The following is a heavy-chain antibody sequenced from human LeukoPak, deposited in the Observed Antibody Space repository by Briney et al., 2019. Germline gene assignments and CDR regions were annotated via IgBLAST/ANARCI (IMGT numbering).Heavy chain of an antibody. V-gene: IGHV1-69*13. Sequence: SVTVSFKASGGTFISYAISWVRQAPGQGLEWMGGIIPIFGTANYAQKFQGRVTITADESTSTAYMELSSLRSEDTAVYYCASSIAVALGDAFDIWGQGTMVTVSS. D-gene: IGHD6-19*01. CDR2: IIPIFGTA. J-gene: IGHJ3*02. CDR3: ASSIAVALGDAFDI. CDR1: GGTFISYA.